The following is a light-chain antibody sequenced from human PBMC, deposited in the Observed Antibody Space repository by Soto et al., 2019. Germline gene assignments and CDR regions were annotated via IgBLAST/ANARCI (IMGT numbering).Light chain of an antibody. CDR1: SSNFGAGYD. CDR2: ANS. J-gene: IGLJ3*02. V-gene: IGLV1-40*01. Sequence: QSVLTQPPSVSGAPEQTVTISCSGTSSNFGAGYDAHWYQQLPGTAPKLLIYANSNRPSGVPDRFSGSKSGTSASLAITGLQAEDEADYYCQSYDNSLSGSRVFGGGTKVTVL. CDR3: QSYDNSLSGSRV.